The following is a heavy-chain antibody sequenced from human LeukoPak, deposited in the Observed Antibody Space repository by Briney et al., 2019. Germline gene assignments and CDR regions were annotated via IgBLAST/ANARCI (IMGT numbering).Heavy chain of an antibody. CDR1: GFTFNNNH. Sequence: GGSLRLSCAASGFTFNNNHMTWVRQAPGKGLEWVSVLYSNSITYYADSVKGRFTISRDSSRNTLYLQMNSLRAEDTAVYYCARGITMMIVAPGYWGQGTLVTVSS. J-gene: IGHJ4*02. V-gene: IGHV3-53*01. CDR2: LYSNSIT. CDR3: ARGITMMIVAPGY. D-gene: IGHD3-22*01.